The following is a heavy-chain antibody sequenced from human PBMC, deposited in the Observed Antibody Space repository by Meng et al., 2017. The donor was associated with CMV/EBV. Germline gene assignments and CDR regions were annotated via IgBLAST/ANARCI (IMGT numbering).Heavy chain of an antibody. Sequence: SETLSLTCTVSGGSISSYYWSWIRQPPGKGLEWIGYIYYSGSTNYNPSLKSRVTISVDTSKNQFSLKLSSVTAADTAVYYCARDLGSSWYGIDYWGQGTLVTVSS. J-gene: IGHJ4*02. V-gene: IGHV4-59*01. D-gene: IGHD6-13*01. CDR3: ARDLGSSWYGIDY. CDR2: IYYSGST. CDR1: GGSISSYY.